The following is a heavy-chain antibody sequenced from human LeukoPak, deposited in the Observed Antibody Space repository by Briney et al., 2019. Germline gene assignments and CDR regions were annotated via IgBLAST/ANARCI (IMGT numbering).Heavy chain of an antibody. J-gene: IGHJ6*03. CDR3: ARGSSSDYDFWSGYSAGYYYYYYMDV. CDR1: GYTFTGYY. D-gene: IGHD3-3*01. Sequence: GASVKVSCKASGYTFTGYYMHWVRQAPGQGLEWMGRINPNSGGTNYAQKFQGRVTMTRDTSISTAYMELSRLRSDDTAVYYCARGSSSDYDFWSGYSAGYYYYYYMDVWGKGTTVTVSS. V-gene: IGHV1-2*06. CDR2: INPNSGGT.